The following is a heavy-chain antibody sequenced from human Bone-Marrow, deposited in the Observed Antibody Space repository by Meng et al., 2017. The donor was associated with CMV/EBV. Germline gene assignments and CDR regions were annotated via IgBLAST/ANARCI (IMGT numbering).Heavy chain of an antibody. CDR2: ISSSSSYI. D-gene: IGHD2-2*01. Sequence: GESLKISCAASGFTFSSYSMNWVRQAPGKGLEWVSSISSSSSYIYYADSVKGRFTISRDNAKNSLCLQMNSLRAEDTAVYYCAREGCSSTTCYLRGFDAFDIWGQGTMVTVSS. V-gene: IGHV3-21*01. CDR3: AREGCSSTTCYLRGFDAFDI. J-gene: IGHJ3*02. CDR1: GFTFSSYS.